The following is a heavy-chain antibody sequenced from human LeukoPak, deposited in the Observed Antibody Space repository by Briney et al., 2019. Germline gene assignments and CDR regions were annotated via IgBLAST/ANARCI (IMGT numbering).Heavy chain of an antibody. V-gene: IGHV4-30-4*01. CDR1: GGSISSGDYY. CDR2: IYYSGGT. D-gene: IGHD3-10*01. J-gene: IGHJ4*02. CDR3: ARDTMVRGPSKGIDY. Sequence: PSQTLSLTCTVSGGSISSGDYYWSWLRQPPGKGLEWIGYIYYSGGTYYNPSLKSRVTISVDTSKNQFSLKLSSVTAADTAVYYCARDTMVRGPSKGIDYWGQGTLVTVSS.